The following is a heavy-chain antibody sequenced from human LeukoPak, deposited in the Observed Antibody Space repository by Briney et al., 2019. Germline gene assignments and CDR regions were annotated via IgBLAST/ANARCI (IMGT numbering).Heavy chain of an antibody. V-gene: IGHV4-39*07. CDR3: ARVLWEYQLLRGAYYYYYMDV. D-gene: IGHD2-2*01. CDR1: GGSISSSSYY. Sequence: SETLSLTCTVSGGSISSSSYYWGWIRQPPGKGLEWIGSIYYSGSTYYNPSLKSRVTISVDTSKNQFSLKLSSVTAADTAVYYCARVLWEYQLLRGAYYYYYMDVWGKGTTVTVSS. J-gene: IGHJ6*03. CDR2: IYYSGST.